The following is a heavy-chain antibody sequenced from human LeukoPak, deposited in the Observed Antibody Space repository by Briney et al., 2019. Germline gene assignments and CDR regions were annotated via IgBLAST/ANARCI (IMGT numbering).Heavy chain of an antibody. Sequence: PSETLSLTCTVSGGSMSSGGYYWSWIRQNPGKGLEWIGYIYSSGSTSSNPSLTRRVTISVDTSKNHFSLTLTSSTAADTPVYYWARDIVGGSGSGSMDVWGQGTTVTASS. V-gene: IGHV4-31*03. J-gene: IGHJ6*02. CDR2: IYSSGST. CDR1: GGSMSSGGYY. CDR3: ARDIVGGSGSGSMDV. D-gene: IGHD3-10*01.